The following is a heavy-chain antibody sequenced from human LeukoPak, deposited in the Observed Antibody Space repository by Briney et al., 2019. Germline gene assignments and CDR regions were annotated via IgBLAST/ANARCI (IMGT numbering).Heavy chain of an antibody. CDR2: ISAYNGNT. CDR1: GYTFTSYG. D-gene: IGHD3-9*01. J-gene: IGHJ5*02. Sequence: ASVKVSCKASGYTFTSYGISWVRQAPGQGLEWMGWISAYNGNTNYAQKLQGRVTMTTDTSTSTAYMELRSLRSDDTAVYYCARVPIWDLPHGDWFDPWGQGTPVTVSS. V-gene: IGHV1-18*01. CDR3: ARVPIWDLPHGDWFDP.